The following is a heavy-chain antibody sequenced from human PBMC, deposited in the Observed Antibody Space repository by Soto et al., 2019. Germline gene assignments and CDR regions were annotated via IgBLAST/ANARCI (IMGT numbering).Heavy chain of an antibody. J-gene: IGHJ3*02. V-gene: IGHV4-34*01. CDR2: MSHSGGT. Sequence: QVQLQQWGAGLLKTSETLSLTCAVYGGFVSSGSYYWSWIRQPPGKGLEWMGEMSHSGGTHFNPPPKSRVTRSVDKSKNQCSRKMASVTAADTALYYCARVERGTATTVVDAFDIWGPGTMVTVSS. CDR1: GGFVSSGSYY. CDR3: ARVERGTATTVVDAFDI. D-gene: IGHD1-1*01.